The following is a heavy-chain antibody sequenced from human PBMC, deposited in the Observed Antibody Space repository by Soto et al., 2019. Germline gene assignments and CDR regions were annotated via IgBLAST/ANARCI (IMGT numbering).Heavy chain of an antibody. CDR1: GYTFIGYY. Sequence: GASVKVSCKASGYTFIGYYIHWIRQAPGQGLEWMGWISPSNGDTEFAPKFQGRVTVTRDTSLSTVYLTLSRLESDDTAVYYCTWAGVIHFFSYWGQGNQVTVSS. V-gene: IGHV1-2*02. CDR3: TWAGVIHFFSY. D-gene: IGHD3-3*02. J-gene: IGHJ4*02. CDR2: ISPSNGDT.